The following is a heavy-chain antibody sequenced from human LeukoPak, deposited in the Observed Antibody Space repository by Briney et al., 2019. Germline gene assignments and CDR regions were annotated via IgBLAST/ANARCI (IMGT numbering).Heavy chain of an antibody. CDR2: IRYDGSNK. J-gene: IGHJ4*02. V-gene: IGHV3-30*02. Sequence: GGSLRLSCAASGFTFSSYGMHWVRQAPGKGLEWVAFIRYDGSNKYYADSVKGRFTISRDNSKNTLYLQMNSLRAEDTAVYYCARDPAPLADPQRVSVAGTSTFDYWGQGTLVTVSS. CDR1: GFTFSSYG. CDR3: ARDPAPLADPQRVSVAGTSTFDY. D-gene: IGHD6-19*01.